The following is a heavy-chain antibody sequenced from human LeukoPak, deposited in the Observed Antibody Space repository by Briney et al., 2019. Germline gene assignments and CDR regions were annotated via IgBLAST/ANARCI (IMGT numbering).Heavy chain of an antibody. V-gene: IGHV3-30*04. Sequence: GRSLRLSCAASGFTFSSYAMHWVRQAPGKGLEWVAVISYDGSNKYYADSVKGRFTISRDNSKNTLYLQMNSLRAEDTAVYYCASGGSGWFRWFDPWGQGTLVTVSS. CDR1: GFTFSSYA. D-gene: IGHD6-19*01. CDR2: ISYDGSNK. CDR3: ASGGSGWFRWFDP. J-gene: IGHJ5*02.